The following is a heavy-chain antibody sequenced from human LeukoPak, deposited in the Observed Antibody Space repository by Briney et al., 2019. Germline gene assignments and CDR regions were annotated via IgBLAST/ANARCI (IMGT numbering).Heavy chain of an antibody. Sequence: GGSLRLSCAASGFTFSTFAMTWVRQTPGEGLEWVSAFSGSGDSTYYADSVKGRFTISRDNSKNTLYLQMNSLRAEDTAVYYCARGSYSTYGSGSYYTTNNWFDPWGQGTLVTVSS. CDR3: ARGSYSTYGSGSYYTTNNWFDP. D-gene: IGHD3-10*01. CDR1: GFTFSTFA. CDR2: FSGSGDST. V-gene: IGHV3-23*01. J-gene: IGHJ5*02.